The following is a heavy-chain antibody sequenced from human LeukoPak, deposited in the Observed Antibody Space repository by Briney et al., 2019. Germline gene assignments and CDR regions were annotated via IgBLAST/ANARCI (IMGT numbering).Heavy chain of an antibody. CDR3: ARDQYDTWSRRGNFDS. V-gene: IGHV3-7*03. J-gene: IGHJ4*02. CDR2: IKLDGSER. Sequence: PGESLRLSCAVSGFTFSDYSMDWVRQAPGKGLEWVANIKLDGSERNYVDSVKGRFTISRDNTKNSLYLQMNSLRVEDTAVFYCARDQYDTWSRRGNFDSWGQGTLVIVSS. CDR1: GFTFSDYS. D-gene: IGHD3-3*01.